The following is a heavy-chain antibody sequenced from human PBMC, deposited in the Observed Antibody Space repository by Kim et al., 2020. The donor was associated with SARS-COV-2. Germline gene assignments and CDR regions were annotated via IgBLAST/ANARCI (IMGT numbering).Heavy chain of an antibody. CDR2: ITNSGGST. J-gene: IGHJ4*02. D-gene: IGHD6-6*01. CDR3: AKAGRPSSPFDY. V-gene: IGHV3-23*01. Sequence: GGSLRLSCAASGFTFSSSAMSWVRQAPGKELEWLSSITNSGGSTSYADSVKGRFTISRDNSKNTLYLQMSSLRAEDTAVYFFAKAGRPSSPFDYWGQGA. CDR1: GFTFSSSA.